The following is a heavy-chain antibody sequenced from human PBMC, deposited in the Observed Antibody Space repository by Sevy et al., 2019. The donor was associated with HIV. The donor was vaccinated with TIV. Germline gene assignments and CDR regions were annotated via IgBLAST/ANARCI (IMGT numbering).Heavy chain of an antibody. D-gene: IGHD5-12*01. Sequence: GGSLRLSCTTSGFTFDDYAMTWFRQAPGKGLEWVAFITRNSYEPYGGKADYAASGKGRFIISREDSKSIAYLQMNSLKTEDTAVYYCTRGLATADTPEYYFDYWGQGTLVTVSS. CDR1: GFTFDDYA. CDR3: TRGLATADTPEYYFDY. V-gene: IGHV3-49*03. CDR2: ITRNSYEPYGGKA. J-gene: IGHJ4*02.